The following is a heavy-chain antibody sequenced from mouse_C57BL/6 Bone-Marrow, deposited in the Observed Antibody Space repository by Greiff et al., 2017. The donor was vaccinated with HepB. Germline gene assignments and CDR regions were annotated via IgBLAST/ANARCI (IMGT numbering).Heavy chain of an antibody. Sequence: QVQLQQPGAELVRPGTSVKLSCKASGYTFTSYWMHWVKQRPGQGLEWIGVIDPSDSYTNYNQKFKGMATLTVDTSSSTAYMQLSSLTSEDSAVYYCARGTTGNFDYWGQGTTLTVSS. CDR3: ARGTTGNFDY. D-gene: IGHD1-1*01. J-gene: IGHJ2*01. V-gene: IGHV1-59*01. CDR1: GYTFTSYW. CDR2: IDPSDSYT.